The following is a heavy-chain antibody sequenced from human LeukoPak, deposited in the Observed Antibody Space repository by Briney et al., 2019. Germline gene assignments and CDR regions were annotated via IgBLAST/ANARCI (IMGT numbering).Heavy chain of an antibody. V-gene: IGHV3-23*01. D-gene: IGHD5-12*01. CDR1: GFTFSSYA. Sequence: GGSLRLSCAASGFTFSSYAMTWVRQTPGKGLEWVSAISGSGGSTYYADSVKGRFTISRDNSKNTLYLQMNSLRAEDTAVYYCAKGYSGYDYAFDIWGQGTVVTVSS. J-gene: IGHJ3*02. CDR3: AKGYSGYDYAFDI. CDR2: ISGSGGST.